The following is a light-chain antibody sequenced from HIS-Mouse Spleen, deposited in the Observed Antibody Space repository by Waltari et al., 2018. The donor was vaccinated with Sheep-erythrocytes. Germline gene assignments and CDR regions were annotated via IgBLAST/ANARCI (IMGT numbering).Light chain of an antibody. CDR1: QSISSY. V-gene: IGKV1-39*01. CDR3: QQSYSTPQFT. CDR2: AAS. Sequence: DIQMTQSPSSLSASVGDRVTITCRASQSISSYLNCYQQKPGKAPKLLIYAASSLQSGVPSRLSGSGSGTEFTLTISSLQPEDFATYYCQQSYSTPQFTFGPGTKVDIK. J-gene: IGKJ3*01.